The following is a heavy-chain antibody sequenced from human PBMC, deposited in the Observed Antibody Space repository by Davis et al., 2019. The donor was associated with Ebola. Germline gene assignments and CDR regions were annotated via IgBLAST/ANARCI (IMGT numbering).Heavy chain of an antibody. CDR2: TSAYNGNT. J-gene: IGHJ4*02. Sequence: AASVKVSCKASGYSFISHGISWVRQAPGQGLEWMGWTSAYNGNTNYAQKLQGRVTMTTDTSTSTAYMELRSLRSDDTAVYYCARDGLVIPIDYWGQGTLVTVSS. CDR1: GYSFISHG. V-gene: IGHV1-18*04. CDR3: ARDGLVIPIDY. D-gene: IGHD3/OR15-3a*01.